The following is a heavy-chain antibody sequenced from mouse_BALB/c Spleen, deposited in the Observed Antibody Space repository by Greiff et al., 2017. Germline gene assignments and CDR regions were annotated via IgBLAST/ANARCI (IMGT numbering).Heavy chain of an antibody. J-gene: IGHJ4*01. D-gene: IGHD4-1*01. CDR3: ARDWDMDY. Sequence: EVQLQESGPGLVKPSQSLSLTCTVTGYSITSDYAWNWIRQFPGNKLEWMGYISYSGSTSYNPSLKSRISITRDTSKNQFFLQLNSVTTEDTATYYCARDWDMDYWGQGTSVTVSS. V-gene: IGHV3-2*02. CDR1: GYSITSDYA. CDR2: ISYSGST.